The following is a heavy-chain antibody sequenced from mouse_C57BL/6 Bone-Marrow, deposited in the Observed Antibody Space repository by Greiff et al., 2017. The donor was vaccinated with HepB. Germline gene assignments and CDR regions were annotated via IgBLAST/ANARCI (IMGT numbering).Heavy chain of an antibody. V-gene: IGHV3-6*01. J-gene: IGHJ2*01. CDR1: GYSITSGYY. CDR2: ISYDGSN. CDR3: ASWFLITPVVAEGDY. D-gene: IGHD1-1*01. Sequence: EVKLEESGPGLVKPSQSLSLTCSVTGYSITSGYYWNWIRQFPGNKLEWMGNISYDGSNNYNPSLKNRISITRDTSKNQFFLKLNSVTTEDPSTYSCASWFLITPVVAEGDYWGPGTTLTVSS.